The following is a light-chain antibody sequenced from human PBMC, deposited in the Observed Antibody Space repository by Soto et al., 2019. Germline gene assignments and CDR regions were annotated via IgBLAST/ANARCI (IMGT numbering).Light chain of an antibody. V-gene: IGLV2-23*01. J-gene: IGLJ1*01. CDR3: CSSAPESTYV. Sequence: QSALAQPASVSGSPGQSITISCTGTSSDVGAYNSVSWYQQHPHKAPQVIIYKGTQRPSGISNRFSGSTSDTVASLTISGLQADDEADYFCCSSAPESTYVFGTGTKLTVL. CDR2: KGT. CDR1: SSDVGAYNS.